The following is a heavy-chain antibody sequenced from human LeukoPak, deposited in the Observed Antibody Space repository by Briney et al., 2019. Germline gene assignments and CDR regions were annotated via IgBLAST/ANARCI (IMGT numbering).Heavy chain of an antibody. CDR3: ARVGGSYWGWFDP. CDR1: GSTFSSYW. Sequence: PGGSLRLSCAASGSTFSSYWMNWVRQAPGKGLEWVANIKQDGSEKYYVDSVKGRLTISRDNAKNSLYLQMNRLRAEDTAVYYCARVGGSYWGWFDPRGQGTLVTVSS. J-gene: IGHJ5*02. V-gene: IGHV3-7*01. CDR2: IKQDGSEK. D-gene: IGHD1-26*01.